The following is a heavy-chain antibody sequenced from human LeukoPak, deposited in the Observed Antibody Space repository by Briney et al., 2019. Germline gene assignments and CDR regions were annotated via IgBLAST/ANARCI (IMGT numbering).Heavy chain of an antibody. CDR2: INPNTGDT. CDR3: TRDERYCNGDNHYPDLGY. J-gene: IGHJ4*02. V-gene: IGHV1-2*02. CDR1: GYTFTGDY. D-gene: IGHD2-15*01. Sequence: GASVKVSCKASGYTFTGDYLFWVRQAPGQGLEWMGWINPNTGDTKYGQKFQGRVTLTRDTSIRTTYMELSSLRSDDTAVYYCTRDERYCNGDNHYPDLGYWDQGTLVTVSS.